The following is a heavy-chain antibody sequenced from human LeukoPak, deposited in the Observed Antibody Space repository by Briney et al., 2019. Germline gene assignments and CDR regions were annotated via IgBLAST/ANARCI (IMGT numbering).Heavy chain of an antibody. CDR1: GGSFSTYA. CDR3: AGEDLRDYFFAY. V-gene: IGHV1-46*01. Sequence: ASVKVSCKASGGSFSTYAINWVRQAPGQGLEWMGVIKPNGGSTSYAQKFQGRVTMTGDTSTSTVYMELSSLRSEDTAVYYYAGEDLRDYFFAYWGQGTLVTVSS. D-gene: IGHD5-24*01. CDR2: IKPNGGST. J-gene: IGHJ4*02.